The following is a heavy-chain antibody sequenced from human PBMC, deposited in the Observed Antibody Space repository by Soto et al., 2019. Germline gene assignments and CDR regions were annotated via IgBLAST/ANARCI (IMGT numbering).Heavy chain of an antibody. CDR2: LYYSGTT. CDR1: GGSISSYY. Sequence: QVQLQESGPGMVKPSETLSLTCTVSGGSISSYYWSWIRQSPGKGLEWIGYLYYSGTTTHNPSLKSRVIISRDTSKNQFSLKLTSVTAADTAVYYCARRFNAEGKDAFDVWGQGIIVTVSS. CDR3: ARRFNAEGKDAFDV. J-gene: IGHJ3*01. V-gene: IGHV4-59*08.